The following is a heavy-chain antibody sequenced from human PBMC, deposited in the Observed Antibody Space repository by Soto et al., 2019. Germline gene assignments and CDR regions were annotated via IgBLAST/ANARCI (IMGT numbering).Heavy chain of an antibody. Sequence: XGFMRLSCTASGFTFSGFGMHWVRQAPGKGLEWVAIIWYDGSDKYYADSVKGRFTISRDNSKNTLYLQMNSLRAEDTAVYHCAFGNLSYYFDFWGQGTPVTVSS. CDR3: AFGNLSYYFDF. J-gene: IGHJ4*02. CDR2: IWYDGSDK. V-gene: IGHV3-33*01. D-gene: IGHD3-16*01. CDR1: GFTFSGFG.